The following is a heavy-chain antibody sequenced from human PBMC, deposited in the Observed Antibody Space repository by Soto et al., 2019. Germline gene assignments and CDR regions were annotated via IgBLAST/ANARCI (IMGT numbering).Heavy chain of an antibody. V-gene: IGHV1-3*01. CDR1: GYTFTSYA. J-gene: IGHJ6*03. CDR2: INAGNGNT. CDR3: AREGEVQDYCYYYMDV. D-gene: IGHD3-16*01. Sequence: ASVKVSCKASGYTFTSYAMHWVRQAPGQRLEWMGWINAGNGNTKYSQKFQGRVTITRDTSASTAYMELSSLRSEDTAVYYCAREGEVQDYCYYYMDVWGKGTTVTVSS.